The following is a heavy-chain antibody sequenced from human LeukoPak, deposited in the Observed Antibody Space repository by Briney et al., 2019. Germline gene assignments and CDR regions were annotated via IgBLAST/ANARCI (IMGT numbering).Heavy chain of an antibody. D-gene: IGHD4-17*01. V-gene: IGHV1-18*01. CDR1: GCTFTSYG. CDR3: AKTTVTSEEYFYYYMDV. CDR2: IITYNGNT. J-gene: IGHJ6*03. Sequence: GSSVKVSCKTSGCTFTSYGLSWVRQAPGQGLEWMGCIITYNGNTYYSQKLQGRVTMTTDTSTSTAYMELRSLRSDDTAVYYCAKTTVTSEEYFYYYMDVWGKGTTVTVSS.